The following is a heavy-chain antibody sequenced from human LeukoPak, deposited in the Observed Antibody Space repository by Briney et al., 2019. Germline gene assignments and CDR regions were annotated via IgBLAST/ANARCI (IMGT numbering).Heavy chain of an antibody. J-gene: IGHJ5*02. V-gene: IGHV1-18*01. CDR2: ISAYNGNT. CDR3: ARDYGDFWSGYYMRSFDWFDP. Sequence: ASVKVSCEASGYTFTSYGISWVRQAPGQGLEWMGWISAYNGNTNYAQKLQGRVTMTTDTSTSTAYMELRSLRSDDTAVYYCARDYGDFWSGYYMRSFDWFDPWGQGTLVTVSS. CDR1: GYTFTSYG. D-gene: IGHD3-3*01.